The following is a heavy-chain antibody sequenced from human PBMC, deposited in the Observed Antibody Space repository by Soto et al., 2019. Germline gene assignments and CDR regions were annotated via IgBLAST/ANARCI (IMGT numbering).Heavy chain of an antibody. V-gene: IGHV4-39*01. D-gene: IGHD3-10*01. CDR3: ARQIGGYYFDY. Sequence: PSETLSLTCTVSGGSISSSSYYWCWIRQPPGKGLEWIGSIYYSGSTYYNPSLKSRVTISVDTSKNQFSLKLSSVTAADTAVYYCARQIGGYYFDYWGQGTLVTVSS. CDR2: IYYSGST. CDR1: GGSISSSSYY. J-gene: IGHJ4*02.